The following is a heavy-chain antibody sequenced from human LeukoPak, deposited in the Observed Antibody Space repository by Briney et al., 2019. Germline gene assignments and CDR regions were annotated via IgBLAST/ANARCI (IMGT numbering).Heavy chain of an antibody. J-gene: IGHJ4*02. Sequence: SETLSLTCTVSGGSIRSGNYYWACIRQPPGKGLEWIGSIYYSGSTYYNPSLKSRVTISVDTSKNQFSLKLSSMTAADTAVYYCARGRYFDGPFDYWGQGTLVTVSS. CDR1: GGSIRSGNYY. V-gene: IGHV4-39*07. CDR2: IYYSGST. CDR3: ARGRYFDGPFDY. D-gene: IGHD3-9*01.